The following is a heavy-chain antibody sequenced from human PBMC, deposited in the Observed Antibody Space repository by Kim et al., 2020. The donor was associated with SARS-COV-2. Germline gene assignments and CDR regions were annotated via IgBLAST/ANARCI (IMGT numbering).Heavy chain of an antibody. J-gene: IGHJ6*02. V-gene: IGHV4-4*02. CDR3: ARDLLTAMVRGNYYGMDV. CDR2: IYHSGST. CDR1: GGSISSSNW. Sequence: SETLSLTCAVSGGSISSSNWWSWVRQPPGKGLEWIGEIYHSGSTNYNPSLKSRVTISVDKSKNQFSLKLCSVTAADTAVYYCARDLLTAMVRGNYYGMDVWGQGTTVTVSS. D-gene: IGHD5-18*01.